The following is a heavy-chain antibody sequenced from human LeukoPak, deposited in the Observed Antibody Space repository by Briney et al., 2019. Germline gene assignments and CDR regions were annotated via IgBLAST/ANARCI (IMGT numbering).Heavy chain of an antibody. Sequence: SETLSLTCTVSGGSISSYYWSWIRQPPGKGLEWIAYISDSGSTNYNPSLKSRVTISVDTSKNQFSLKLSPVTAADTAVYYCARTTVTTYFDTWGQGTLVTASS. J-gene: IGHJ4*02. D-gene: IGHD4-17*01. CDR3: ARTTVTTYFDT. CDR2: ISDSGST. CDR1: GGSISSYY. V-gene: IGHV4-59*01.